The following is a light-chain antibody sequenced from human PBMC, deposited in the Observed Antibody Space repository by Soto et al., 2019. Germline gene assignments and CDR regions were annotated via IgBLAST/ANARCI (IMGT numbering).Light chain of an antibody. CDR3: QQYNNWPGT. Sequence: ERVLTQSPAALSVSPGERATLSCRASQSVSTYLAWYQQKPGQAPRLLIYGASTRATGITARFSGSGSGTEFTLTISSLQSEDFAIYYCQQYNNWPGTFGQGTKVEVK. CDR1: QSVSTY. CDR2: GAS. J-gene: IGKJ1*01. V-gene: IGKV3-15*01.